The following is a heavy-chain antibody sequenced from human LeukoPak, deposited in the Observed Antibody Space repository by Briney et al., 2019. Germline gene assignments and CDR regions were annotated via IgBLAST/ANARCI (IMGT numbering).Heavy chain of an antibody. D-gene: IGHD3-10*01. Sequence: PGGSLRLSCAASGFTVSRNYMSWVRQAPGKGLEWVSVIYSGGSTYYADSVKGRFTISRDNSKNTLYLQMNSLRAEDTAAYYCAAITMVRGWVFDYWGQGTLVTVSS. CDR2: IYSGGST. J-gene: IGHJ4*02. CDR3: AAITMVRGWVFDY. V-gene: IGHV3-66*01. CDR1: GFTVSRNY.